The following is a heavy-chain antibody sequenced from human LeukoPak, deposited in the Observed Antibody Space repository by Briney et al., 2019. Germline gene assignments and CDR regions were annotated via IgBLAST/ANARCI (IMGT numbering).Heavy chain of an antibody. J-gene: IGHJ4*02. D-gene: IGHD3-9*01. CDR2: IYSGGST. V-gene: IGHV3-53*01. Sequence: PGGSLRPSCAASGFTVSSNYMSWVRQAPGKGLEWVSVIYSGGSTYYADSVKGRFTISRDNSKNTLYLQMNSLRAEDTAVYYCARMAGRYDILTGYWYYFDYWGQGTLVTVSS. CDR1: GFTVSSNY. CDR3: ARMAGRYDILTGYWYYFDY.